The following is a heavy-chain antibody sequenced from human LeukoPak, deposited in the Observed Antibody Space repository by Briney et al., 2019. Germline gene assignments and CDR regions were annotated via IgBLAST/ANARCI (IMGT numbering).Heavy chain of an antibody. CDR2: IYYRGST. D-gene: IGHD4-17*01. CDR3: ARGGDYGDLRYFDY. CDR1: GGSINNYY. V-gene: IGHV4-59*01. J-gene: IGHJ4*02. Sequence: SETPSLTCTVSGGSINNYYWSWIQQPPGKGLEWIGYIYYRGSTNYNPSLKSRVTFSVDTSKNQFSLKLNSVTAADTAVYYCARGGDYGDLRYFDYWGQGTLVTVSS.